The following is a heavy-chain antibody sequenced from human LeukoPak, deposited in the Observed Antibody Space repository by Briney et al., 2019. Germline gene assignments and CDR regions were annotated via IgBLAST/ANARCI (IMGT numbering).Heavy chain of an antibody. V-gene: IGHV4-4*07. CDR2: IYTSGST. Sequence: SETLSLTCTVSGGSISSYYWSWIRQPAGKGLEWIGRIYTSGSTNYNPSLKSRVTMSVDTSKNQFSLKLSSVTAADTAVYYCAREGYYDFWSGYLVAQNWFDPWGQGTLVTVSS. J-gene: IGHJ5*02. D-gene: IGHD3-3*01. CDR3: AREGYYDFWSGYLVAQNWFDP. CDR1: GGSISSYY.